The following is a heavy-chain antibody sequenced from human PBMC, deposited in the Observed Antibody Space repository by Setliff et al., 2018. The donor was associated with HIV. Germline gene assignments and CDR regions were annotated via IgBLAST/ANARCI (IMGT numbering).Heavy chain of an antibody. CDR1: GYTFTDYY. CDR2: MNPNSGNT. Sequence: ASVKVSCKASGYTFTDYYMHWVRQAPGQGLEWMGWMNPNSGNTGYAQKFQGRVIMTRDTSITTAYMELSSLRSDDTAVYYCARGAWYTSGWYSSRYMDVWGKGTTVTVSS. CDR3: ARGAWYTSGWYSSRYMDV. D-gene: IGHD6-19*01. J-gene: IGHJ6*03. V-gene: IGHV1-8*02.